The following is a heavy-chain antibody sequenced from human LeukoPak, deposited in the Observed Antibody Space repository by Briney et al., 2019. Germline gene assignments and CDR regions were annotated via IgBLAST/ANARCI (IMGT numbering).Heavy chain of an antibody. CDR2: IKDDGSGK. Sequence: GGSLRPSCAASGFTFSTSWMTWARQAPGKGLEWVASIKDDGSGKYYVDSVKGRFTISRDNAKNSLYLQMNSLGVEDTAVYYCTNLGYTDWGQGTLVTVSS. V-gene: IGHV3-7*01. J-gene: IGHJ4*02. CDR3: TNLGYTD. D-gene: IGHD5-18*01. CDR1: GFTFSTSW.